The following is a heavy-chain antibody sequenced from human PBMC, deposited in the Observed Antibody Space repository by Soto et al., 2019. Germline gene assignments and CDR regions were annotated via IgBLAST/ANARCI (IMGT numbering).Heavy chain of an antibody. CDR3: SNGQCTSNRCLDY. V-gene: IGHV3-30*18. CDR1: GFTFSSYG. J-gene: IGHJ4*02. CDR2: ISYDGSDK. Sequence: GGSLRLSCAASGFTFSSYGMHWVRQAPGRGLEWVAVISYDGSDKYYADSVKGRFTISRDNSKNTLCLQMNSLRAGDTAVYYCSNGQCTSNRCLDYWGQVTQVTV. D-gene: IGHD2-2*01.